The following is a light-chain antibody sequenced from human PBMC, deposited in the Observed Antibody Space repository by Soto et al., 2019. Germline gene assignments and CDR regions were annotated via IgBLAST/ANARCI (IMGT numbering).Light chain of an antibody. V-gene: IGKV4-1*01. CDR1: QSILDRSKNKYY. CDR3: QQYFTSPWT. J-gene: IGKJ1*01. CDR2: WAS. Sequence: DIVMTQSPDSLAVSLGERATFNCKSSQSILDRSKNKYYLAWYQQKSGQPPKLLIYWASLRESGVPDRFTSSGSGTDFTLTISSLQAEDVAVYYCQQYFTSPWTFGQGTKVEI.